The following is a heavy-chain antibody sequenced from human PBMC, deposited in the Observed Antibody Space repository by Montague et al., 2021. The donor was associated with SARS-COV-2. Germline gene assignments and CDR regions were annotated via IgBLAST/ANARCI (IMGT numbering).Heavy chain of an antibody. CDR1: GGSFNDYY. CDR3: ARGHQGVAMIVVVMRGEEYYFDS. V-gene: IGHV4-34*01. Sequence: SETLSLTCAVYGGSFNDYYWSWVRQPPGKGLEWIGEINHGGSTNYSPYLKSRVTISAATSKNQFSLKLKSVTAADTATYYCARGHQGVAMIVVVMRGEEYYFDSWGQGSLVTVSS. D-gene: IGHD2-21*01. J-gene: IGHJ4*02. CDR2: INHGGST.